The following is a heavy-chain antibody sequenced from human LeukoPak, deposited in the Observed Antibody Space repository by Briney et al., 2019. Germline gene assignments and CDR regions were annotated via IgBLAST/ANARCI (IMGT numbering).Heavy chain of an antibody. CDR1: GFTFSSYW. J-gene: IGHJ4*02. Sequence: PGGSLRLSCAASGFTFSSYWMSWVRQAPGKGLEWVANIRQDGSEKYYVDSVRGRFTISRDNSKNTLYLQMNSLRAEDTAVYYCARVVFDVVVPAATFSYYFDYWGQGTLVAVSS. V-gene: IGHV3-7*01. CDR3: ARVVFDVVVPAATFSYYFDY. D-gene: IGHD2-2*01. CDR2: IRQDGSEK.